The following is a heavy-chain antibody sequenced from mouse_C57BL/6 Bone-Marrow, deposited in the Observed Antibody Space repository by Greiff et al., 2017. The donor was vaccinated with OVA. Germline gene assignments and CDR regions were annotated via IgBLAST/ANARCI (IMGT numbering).Heavy chain of an antibody. D-gene: IGHD3-3*01. Sequence: VQLQQPGTELVKPGASVKLSCKASGYTFTSYWMHWVKQRPGQGLEWIGNINPSNGGTNYNEKFKGKATLTVDKSSSTAYMQLSSLTSEDSAVYYGARVCRDVGAMDYWGQGTSVTVSS. CDR2: INPSNGGT. J-gene: IGHJ4*01. CDR3: ARVCRDVGAMDY. V-gene: IGHV1-53*01. CDR1: GYTFTSYW.